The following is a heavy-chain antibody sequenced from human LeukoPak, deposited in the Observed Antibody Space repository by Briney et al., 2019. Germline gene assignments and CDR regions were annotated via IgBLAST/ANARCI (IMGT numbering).Heavy chain of an antibody. CDR3: ARDTSTDFPFDY. J-gene: IGHJ4*02. V-gene: IGHV3-11*06. CDR2: ISSSSSYT. CDR1: GFTFSDYY. D-gene: IGHD2-21*02. Sequence: PGGSLRLSCAASGFTFSDYYVSWIRQAPGKGLEWISHISSSSSYTNYADSVKGRFTISRDNAKNSLYLQMNSLRAEDTAVYYCARDTSTDFPFDYWGQGTLVTVSS.